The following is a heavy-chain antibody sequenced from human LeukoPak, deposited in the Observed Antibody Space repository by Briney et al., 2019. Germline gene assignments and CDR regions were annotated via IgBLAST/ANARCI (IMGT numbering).Heavy chain of an antibody. V-gene: IGHV1-69*13. D-gene: IGHD2/OR15-2a*01. Sequence: SVKVSCKASGGTFSSYAISWVRQAPGQGLEWMGGIIPIFGTANYAQKFQGRVTITADESTSTAYMELSSLRSEDTAVYHCARGANIVTDYFDYWGQGTLVTVSS. CDR3: ARGANIVTDYFDY. J-gene: IGHJ4*02. CDR1: GGTFSSYA. CDR2: IIPIFGTA.